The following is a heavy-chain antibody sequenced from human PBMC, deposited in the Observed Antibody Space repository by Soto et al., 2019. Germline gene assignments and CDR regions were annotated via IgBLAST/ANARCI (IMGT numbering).Heavy chain of an antibody. Sequence: QVQLQESGPGLVKPSQTLSLTCTVSGGSISSGGYYWSWIRQHPGKGLEWIGYIYYSGSTYYNPSLKSLVTISGDTSKNQCSLKRSSVTAADTAVYYCARDWHHYGDGRYFDLWGRGTLVTVSS. J-gene: IGHJ2*01. CDR1: GGSISSGGYY. D-gene: IGHD4-17*01. V-gene: IGHV4-31*01. CDR3: ARDWHHYGDGRYFDL. CDR2: IYYSGST.